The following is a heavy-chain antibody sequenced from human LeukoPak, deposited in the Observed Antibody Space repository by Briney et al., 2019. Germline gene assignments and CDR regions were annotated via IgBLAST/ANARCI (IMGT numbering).Heavy chain of an antibody. V-gene: IGHV3-48*03. Sequence: GGSLRLSCAASGFTFSSYEMNWVRQAPGKGLEWVSYISSSGSTIYYADSVKGRFTISRDNSKNTLYLQMNSLRAEDTAVYYCAKDYSKTSYYGSGTYYRPNWFDPWGQGTLVTVSS. J-gene: IGHJ5*02. CDR2: ISSSGSTI. CDR3: AKDYSKTSYYGSGTYYRPNWFDP. CDR1: GFTFSSYE. D-gene: IGHD3-10*01.